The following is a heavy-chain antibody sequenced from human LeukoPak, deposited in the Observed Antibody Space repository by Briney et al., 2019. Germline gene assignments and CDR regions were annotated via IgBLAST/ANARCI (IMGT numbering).Heavy chain of an antibody. CDR3: AKSYCSGGSCYQG. Sequence: GGSLRLSCAASGFTFSSYWMHWVRQPPGKGPVWVSRINSDGTSTNYADSVKGRFTISRDNAKNTLYLQMNSLRAEDTAVYYCAKSYCSGGSCYQGWGQGTLVTVSS. D-gene: IGHD2-15*01. V-gene: IGHV3-74*01. CDR2: INSDGTST. J-gene: IGHJ4*02. CDR1: GFTFSSYW.